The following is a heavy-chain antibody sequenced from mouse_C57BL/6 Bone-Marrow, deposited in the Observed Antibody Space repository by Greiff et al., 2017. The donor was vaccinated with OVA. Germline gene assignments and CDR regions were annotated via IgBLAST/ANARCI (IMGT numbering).Heavy chain of an antibody. CDR2: ISTGSSTI. J-gene: IGHJ4*01. V-gene: IGHV5-17*01. CDR1: GFTFSDYG. CDR3: ANDYDAMDY. Sequence: DVQLVESGGGLVKPGGSLKLSCAASGFTFSDYGMHWVRQAPEKGLEWVAYISTGSSTINYADTLKGRFTISRDNATNTLCLQMTSLRSEDTAMYYCANDYDAMDYWGQGTSVTVSS.